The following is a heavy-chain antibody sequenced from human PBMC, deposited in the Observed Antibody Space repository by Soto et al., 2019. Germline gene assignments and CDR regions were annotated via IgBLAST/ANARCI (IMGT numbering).Heavy chain of an antibody. D-gene: IGHD3-22*01. Sequence: SETLSLTCTVSGGSISSYYWSWIRQPAGKGLEWIGRIYPSGSTNYNPSLKSRVTMSVDTSKNQFSLKLSSVTAADTAVYYCARHGVSYYYDSSGYYHDAFDIWGQGTMVTVSS. J-gene: IGHJ3*02. CDR2: IYPSGST. CDR1: GGSISSYY. CDR3: ARHGVSYYYDSSGYYHDAFDI. V-gene: IGHV4-4*07.